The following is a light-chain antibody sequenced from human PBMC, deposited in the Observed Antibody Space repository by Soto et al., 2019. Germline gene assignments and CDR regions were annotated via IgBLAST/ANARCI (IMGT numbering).Light chain of an antibody. Sequence: QSVLTQPASVSGSPGQSITISCTGTSSDVGGYNYVSWYQHHPGKVPQLMIYDVSNRPSGVSNRFSGSKSGNTASLTIFGLQAEDEADYYCYSYTSSNTYVFGTGTKSPS. CDR1: SSDVGGYNY. J-gene: IGLJ1*01. CDR2: DVS. CDR3: YSYTSSNTYV. V-gene: IGLV2-14*03.